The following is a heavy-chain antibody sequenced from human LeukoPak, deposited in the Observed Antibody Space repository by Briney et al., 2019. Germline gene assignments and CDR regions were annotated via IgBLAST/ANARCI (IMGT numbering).Heavy chain of an antibody. D-gene: IGHD3-9*01. V-gene: IGHV6-1*01. J-gene: IGHJ6*02. CDR1: GDSVSSAA. Sequence: SQTLSLTCAISGDSVSSAAWNWIRQSPSRGLEWLGRTYCRSKWYNDYAVSVKSRISINPDTSKNQFSLQLSSVSPEDTAVYYCARGWLLHGMDVWGQGTTVTVSS. CDR3: ARGWLLHGMDV. CDR2: TYCRSKWYN.